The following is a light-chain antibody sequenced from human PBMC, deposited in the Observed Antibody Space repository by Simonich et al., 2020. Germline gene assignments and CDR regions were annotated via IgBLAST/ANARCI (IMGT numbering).Light chain of an antibody. J-gene: IGKJ4*01. CDR1: QSVLFSSNNKIY. Sequence: DIVMTQSPDSLAVSLGERATINCKSSQSVLFSSNNKIYLAWYQQKPGQPPKLLIYWASTRESGVPDRFSGSGSGTDFTLTISSLQAEDVAVYYCQQRSNWPLTFGGGTKVEIK. V-gene: IGKV4-1*01. CDR3: QQRSNWPLT. CDR2: WAS.